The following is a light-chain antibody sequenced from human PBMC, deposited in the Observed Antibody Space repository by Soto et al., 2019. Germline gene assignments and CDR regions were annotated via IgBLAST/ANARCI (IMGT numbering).Light chain of an antibody. Sequence: QSALTQPRSVSGSPGQSVTISCTGTSSDVANYDFVSWYQQHPGKAPKFMIYDVNKRPSGVPDRFSGSKSGNTASLIISGLQADDEADYYCCSYAGSYTHVFGTGTKLTVL. J-gene: IGLJ1*01. CDR3: CSYAGSYTHV. CDR2: DVN. CDR1: SSDVANYDF. V-gene: IGLV2-11*01.